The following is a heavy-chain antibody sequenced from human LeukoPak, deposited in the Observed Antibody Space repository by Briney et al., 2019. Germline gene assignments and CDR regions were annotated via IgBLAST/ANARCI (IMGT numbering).Heavy chain of an antibody. CDR3: AREGGPYRPLDY. V-gene: IGHV4-4*02. Sequence: PSETLSLTYGVSGGSITSTNYWTWVRQPPGKGLEWIGEVNLQGSTNYNPSLMGRVAISVDTSENHISLQLTSVTAADTAVYYCAREGGPYRPLDYSGQGALVTVSS. CDR2: VNLQGST. CDR1: GGSITSTNY. J-gene: IGHJ4*02.